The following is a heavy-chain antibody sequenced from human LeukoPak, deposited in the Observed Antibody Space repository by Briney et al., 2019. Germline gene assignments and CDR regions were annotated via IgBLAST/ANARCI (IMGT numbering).Heavy chain of an antibody. D-gene: IGHD2-15*01. V-gene: IGHV3-53*01. Sequence: SGGSLRLSCAASGFTVSNKYMSWVRQAPGKGLECASVIYDGGNTYYADSVKGRFTISRDTSKNTLFLQMNSLRAEDTAVYYCARGGASELYYFDYWGQGTLVTVSS. CDR1: GFTVSNKY. J-gene: IGHJ4*02. CDR3: ARGGASELYYFDY. CDR2: IYDGGNT.